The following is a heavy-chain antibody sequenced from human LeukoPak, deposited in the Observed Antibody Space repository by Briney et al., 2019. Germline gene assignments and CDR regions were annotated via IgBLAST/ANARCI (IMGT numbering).Heavy chain of an antibody. V-gene: IGHV4-34*01. D-gene: IGHD3-22*01. J-gene: IGHJ6*03. Sequence: SETLSLTCTVSGYSISNGYYWSWIRQPPGKGLEWIGEINHSGSTNYNPSLKSRVTISVDTSKNQFSLKLSSVTAADTAVYYCARTYYYDSSGYLWSSYYYYYYMDVWGKGTTVTISS. CDR2: INHSGST. CDR3: ARTYYYDSSGYLWSSYYYYYYMDV. CDR1: GYSISNGYY.